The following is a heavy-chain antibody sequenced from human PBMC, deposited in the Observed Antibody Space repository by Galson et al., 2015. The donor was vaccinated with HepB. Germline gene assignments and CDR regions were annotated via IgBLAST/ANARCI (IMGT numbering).Heavy chain of an antibody. V-gene: IGHV5-10-1*01. CDR3: ARLQSSIAVAGDY. D-gene: IGHD6-19*01. CDR1: GYTFTNYW. Sequence: QSGAEVKKPGESLTISCTASGYTFTNYWISWVRQVPGKGLEWMGRIDPTDSYTNYRPSFQGHVTISVDKSTSTAFLHWSSLQASDTAVYYCARLQSSIAVAGDYWGQGTLITVSS. CDR2: IDPTDSYT. J-gene: IGHJ4*02.